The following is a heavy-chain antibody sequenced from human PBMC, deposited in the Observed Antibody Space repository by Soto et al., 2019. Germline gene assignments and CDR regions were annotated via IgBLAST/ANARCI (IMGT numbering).Heavy chain of an antibody. CDR3: ACIFSGGYSYGCYYYGMDV. Sequence: PSETLSLTCTVSGGSISSSSYYWGWIRQPPGKGLEWIGSIFYSGSTYYNPSLKSRVTISVDTSKNQFSLKLTSVTAADTAVYYCACIFSGGYSYGCYYYGMDVWGQGTTVTVSS. V-gene: IGHV4-39*01. D-gene: IGHD5-18*01. J-gene: IGHJ6*02. CDR1: GGSISSSSYY. CDR2: IFYSGST.